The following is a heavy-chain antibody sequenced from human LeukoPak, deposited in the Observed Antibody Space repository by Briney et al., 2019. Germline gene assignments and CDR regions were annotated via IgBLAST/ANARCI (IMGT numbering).Heavy chain of an antibody. J-gene: IGHJ5*02. CDR3: ARAPSSYYDTWFDP. CDR1: GFTFSSYA. CDR2: ISYDGSNK. V-gene: IGHV3-30-3*01. Sequence: GRSLRLSCAASGFTFSSYAMHRVRQAPGKGLEWVAVISYDGSNKYYADSVKGRFTVSRDNSKNTLDLQMNSLRAEDTAVYYCARAPSSYYDTWFDPWGQGTLVTVSS. D-gene: IGHD3-22*01.